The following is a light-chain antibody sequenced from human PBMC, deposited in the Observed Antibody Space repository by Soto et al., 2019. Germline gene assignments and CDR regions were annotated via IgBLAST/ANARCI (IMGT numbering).Light chain of an antibody. J-gene: IGKJ1*01. CDR3: QQYGTSPRT. CDR1: QGIRND. Sequence: AIQMTQFPSSLSASVGDRVTITCRASQGIRNDLGWYQQKSGRAPKLLIFGASTLQSGVPSRFSGSGSGTDFTLTISRLEPEDFAVYFCQQYGTSPRTFGQGTKVDIK. CDR2: GAS. V-gene: IGKV1-6*01.